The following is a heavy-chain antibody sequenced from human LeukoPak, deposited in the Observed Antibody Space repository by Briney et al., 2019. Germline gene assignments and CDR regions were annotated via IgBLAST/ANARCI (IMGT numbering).Heavy chain of an antibody. D-gene: IGHD3-22*01. V-gene: IGHV3-23*01. CDR3: AKSYLYDSSGLDY. CDR1: GFTFNNYA. Sequence: PGGSLRLSCAASGFTFNNYAMNWVRQAPGKGLEWVSAINNSGGRTYYADSVKGRFTISRDNSKNTLYLRMNSLRAEDTAVYNCAKSYLYDSSGLDYWGQGTLVTVSS. CDR2: INNSGGRT. J-gene: IGHJ4*02.